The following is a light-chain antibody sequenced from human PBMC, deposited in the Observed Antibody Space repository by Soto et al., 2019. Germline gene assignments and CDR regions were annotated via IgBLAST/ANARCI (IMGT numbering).Light chain of an antibody. CDR1: SSDVGGYDY. CDR2: EVT. Sequence: QSALTQPASGSGSARQSIAISCTGTSSDVGGYDYVSWYQQQPDKAPKLMIYEVTKRPSGVSNRFSGSKSGNTASLTISGLQAEDEADYYCSSHTSGRTRVFGTGTKVTVL. CDR3: SSHTSGRTRV. V-gene: IGLV2-14*01. J-gene: IGLJ1*01.